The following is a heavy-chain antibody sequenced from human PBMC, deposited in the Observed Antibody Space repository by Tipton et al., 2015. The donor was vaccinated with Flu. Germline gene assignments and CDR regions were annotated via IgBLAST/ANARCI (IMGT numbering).Heavy chain of an antibody. D-gene: IGHD1-1*01. CDR3: ARDLWNDRRAYYYYGVDV. CDR2: SYYSGST. CDR1: GDSVSYYY. V-gene: IGHV4-59*02. Sequence: TLSLTCTVSGDSVSYYYWNWIRQPPGKGLEWIGFSYYSGSTAYNPSLRSRVTISVDTSRNQFSLNLKSVTAADTAVYYCARDLWNDRRAYYYYGVDVWDQGP. J-gene: IGHJ6*02.